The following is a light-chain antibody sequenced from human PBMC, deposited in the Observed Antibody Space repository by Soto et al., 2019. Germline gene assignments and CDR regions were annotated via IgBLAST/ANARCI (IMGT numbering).Light chain of an antibody. CDR2: STS. Sequence: QTVVTQESSFSVSPGGTGTLTCGLISGSVSTANNPNWYQQTPGQAPRTLIYSTSTRSSGVPDRFSGSILGNKAARTITGAQADDKSDYYCALFMGNGISVFGTGTKLTVL. J-gene: IGLJ1*01. CDR1: SGSVSTANN. V-gene: IGLV8-61*01. CDR3: ALFMGNGISV.